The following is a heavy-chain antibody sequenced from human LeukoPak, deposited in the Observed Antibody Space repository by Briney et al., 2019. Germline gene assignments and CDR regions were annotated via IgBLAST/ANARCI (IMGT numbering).Heavy chain of an antibody. Sequence: SETLSLTCTVSGGSISSGGYYWSWIRQHPGKGWEWIGYISYTGSTYNNPSLKSRMSMSLDASKNQFSLRLSSVTAADTAVYYCARTYDSGTYYPYYFDYWGQGILVTVSS. CDR1: GGSISSGGYY. CDR3: ARTYDSGTYYPYYFDY. D-gene: IGHD3-22*01. V-gene: IGHV4-31*03. CDR2: ISYTGST. J-gene: IGHJ4*02.